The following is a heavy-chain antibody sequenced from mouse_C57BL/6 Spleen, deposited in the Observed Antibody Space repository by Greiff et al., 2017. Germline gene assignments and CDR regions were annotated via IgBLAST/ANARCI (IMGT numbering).Heavy chain of an antibody. Sequence: QVQLQQPGAELVKPGASVKLSCKASGYTFTSYWLHWVKQRPGRGLEWIGRIAPNSGGTKYNEKFKSKATLTVDKPSSTAYMQLSSLTSEDSAVYYCARSLYYGNSPWLSYWGQETLVTVSA. D-gene: IGHD2-1*01. CDR2: IAPNSGGT. J-gene: IGHJ3*01. CDR3: ARSLYYGNSPWLSY. V-gene: IGHV1-72*01. CDR1: GYTFTSYW.